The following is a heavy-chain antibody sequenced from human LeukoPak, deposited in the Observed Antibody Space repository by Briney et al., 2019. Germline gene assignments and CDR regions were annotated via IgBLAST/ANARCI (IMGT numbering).Heavy chain of an antibody. CDR2: IYYSGST. J-gene: IGHJ4*02. D-gene: IGHD5-18*01. CDR1: GGSISSGGYY. V-gene: IGHV4-31*03. CDR3: ARGGYSYGWLFDY. Sequence: SETLSLTCTASGGSISSGGYYWSWIRQHPGKGLEWIGYIYYSGSTYYNPSLKSRVTISVDTSKNQFSLKLSSVTAADTAVYYCARGGYSYGWLFDYWGQGTLVTVSS.